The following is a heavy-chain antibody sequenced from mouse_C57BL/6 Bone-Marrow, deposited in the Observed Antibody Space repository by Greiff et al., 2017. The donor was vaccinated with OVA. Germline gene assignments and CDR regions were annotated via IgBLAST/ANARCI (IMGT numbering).Heavy chain of an antibody. Sequence: VQLQQSGPELVKPGASVKISCKASGYTFTDYYMNWVKQSHGKSLEWIGDINPNNGGTSYNQKFKGKATLTVDKSSSTAYMELRSLTSEDSAVYYCAIAYYSNLYYYAMDYWGQGTSVTVSS. J-gene: IGHJ4*01. CDR2: INPNNGGT. V-gene: IGHV1-26*01. CDR3: AIAYYSNLYYYAMDY. D-gene: IGHD2-5*01. CDR1: GYTFTDYY.